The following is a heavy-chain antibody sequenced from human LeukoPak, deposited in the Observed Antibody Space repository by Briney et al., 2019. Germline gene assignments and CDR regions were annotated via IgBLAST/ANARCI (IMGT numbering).Heavy chain of an antibody. CDR2: ISAYNGNT. J-gene: IGHJ4*02. CDR1: GYTFTSYG. CDR3: ARDPRYIVVVTATPNYFDY. Sequence: ASVKVSCKASGYTFTSYGISWVRQAPGQGLEWMGWISAYNGNTNYAQKLQGRVTMTTDTSTSTAYMELRSLRSDDTAVYYCARDPRYIVVVTATPNYFDYWGQGTLVTVSS. V-gene: IGHV1-18*01. D-gene: IGHD2-21*02.